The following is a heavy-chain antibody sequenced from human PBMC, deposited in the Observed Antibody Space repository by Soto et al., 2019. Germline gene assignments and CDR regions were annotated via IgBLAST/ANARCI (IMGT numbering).Heavy chain of an antibody. Sequence: ASVKVSCKASGYTFTSYDINWVRQATGRGLEWMGWMNPNSGNTGYAQKFQGRVTMTRNTSISTAYMELSSLRSEDTAVYYCARGSYSSSWYYYYGMDVWGQGTTVTVSS. CDR2: MNPNSGNT. J-gene: IGHJ6*02. V-gene: IGHV1-8*01. CDR3: ARGSYSSSWYYYYGMDV. D-gene: IGHD6-13*01. CDR1: GYTFTSYD.